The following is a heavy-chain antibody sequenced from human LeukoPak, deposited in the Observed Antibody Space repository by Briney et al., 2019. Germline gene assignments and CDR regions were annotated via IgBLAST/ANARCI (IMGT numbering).Heavy chain of an antibody. J-gene: IGHJ5*02. D-gene: IGHD1-26*01. CDR1: GFTFSGSA. CDR2: IGKKDKGYATAT. Sequence: GGSLKLSCAASGFTFSGSAIHWVRQSSGKGLEWVGQIGKKDKGYATATAYAASVKGRFTISRDDSINTAYLQMKSLKTEDTALYYCTRDGGTYNWFDPWGQGTLVTVSP. CDR3: TRDGGTYNWFDP. V-gene: IGHV3-73*01.